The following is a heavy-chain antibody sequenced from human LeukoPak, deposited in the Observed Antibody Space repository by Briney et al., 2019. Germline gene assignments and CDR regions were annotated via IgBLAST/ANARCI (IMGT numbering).Heavy chain of an antibody. CDR2: IYTSGST. CDR1: GGSISSYY. D-gene: IGHD1-26*01. CDR3: ARDWYGGATAYNWFDP. V-gene: IGHV4-4*07. J-gene: IGHJ5*02. Sequence: PSETLSLTCTVSGGSISSYYWSWIRQPAGKGLEWIGRIYTSGSTNYNPSLKSRVTMSVDTSKNQFSLKLSSVTAADMAVYYCARDWYGGATAYNWFDPWGQGTLVTVSS.